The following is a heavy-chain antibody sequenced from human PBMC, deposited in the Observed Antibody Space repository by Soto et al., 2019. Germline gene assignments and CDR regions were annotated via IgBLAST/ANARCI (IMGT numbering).Heavy chain of an antibody. Sequence: PSETLSLTCTVSGGSISSYYWSWIRQPPGKGLEWIGYIYYRWSINYNPSLRSRVTISVDTSKNQFSLKLSSVTAADTAVYFCVRVKAAAGTTEGIFDYWGQGTLVTVSS. CDR1: GGSISSYY. D-gene: IGHD6-13*01. CDR2: IYYRWSI. CDR3: VRVKAAAGTTEGIFDY. J-gene: IGHJ4*02. V-gene: IGHV4-59*01.